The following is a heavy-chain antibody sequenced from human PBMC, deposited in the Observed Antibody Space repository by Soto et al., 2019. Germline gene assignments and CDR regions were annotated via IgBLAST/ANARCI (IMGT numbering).Heavy chain of an antibody. Sequence: GGSLRLSCEASGFLFDSYAMHWVRQAPGKGLEYVSVISSNGNTTYHANSVRGRFTISRDNSKNTLYLQMGSLRAEDMAVYYCARGEDYIWGRTAAFYYCHMDVWGKGTTVTVSS. J-gene: IGHJ6*03. CDR1: GFLFDSYA. CDR2: ISSNGNTT. D-gene: IGHD3-16*01. V-gene: IGHV3-64*01. CDR3: ARGEDYIWGRTAAFYYCHMDV.